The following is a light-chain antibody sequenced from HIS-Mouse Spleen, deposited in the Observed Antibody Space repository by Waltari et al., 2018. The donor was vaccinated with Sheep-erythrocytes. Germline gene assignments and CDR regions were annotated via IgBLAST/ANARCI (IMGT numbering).Light chain of an antibody. CDR2: QDS. V-gene: IGLV3-1*01. CDR1: KLGDKY. CDR3: QAWDSSTAWV. Sequence: YELTQPPSASVSPGQTASIPCPGDKLGDKYACWYQQKQGQSPVLVIYQDSKRPSGIPERFSGSNSGNTATLTISGTQAMDEADYYCQAWDSSTAWVFGGGTKLTVL. J-gene: IGLJ3*02.